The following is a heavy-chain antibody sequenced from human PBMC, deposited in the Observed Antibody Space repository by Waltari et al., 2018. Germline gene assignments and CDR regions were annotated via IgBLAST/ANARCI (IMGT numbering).Heavy chain of an antibody. J-gene: IGHJ5*01. Sequence: QVQLQESGPGVMKPSETLSLTCQVSGFTVVSGYYWGWIRQSPGQGLEWIGSAYHGGSIFSNPSLGSRVSISLDMSENQVALEVRSLTAADTAVYYCARGTRVNLVRGAEWFDFWGPGMLVSVSS. V-gene: IGHV4-38-2*02. CDR2: AYHGGSI. CDR1: GFTVVSGYY. CDR3: ARGTRVNLVRGAEWFDF. D-gene: IGHD3-10*01.